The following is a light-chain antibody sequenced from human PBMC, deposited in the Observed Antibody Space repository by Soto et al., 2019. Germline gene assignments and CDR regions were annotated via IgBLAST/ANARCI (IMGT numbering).Light chain of an antibody. CDR2: CAS. V-gene: IGKV3-20*01. CDR3: QQYGSSPPT. J-gene: IGKJ3*01. Sequence: EIVLTQSPGTLSLSPGERATLSCRASQSVSSSYLAWYQKKPGQSPRLLIYCASSRATGIPDRFSGSGSGTDFTLNISRLEPEDFAVYYCQQYGSSPPTFGTGTKVDIK. CDR1: QSVSSSY.